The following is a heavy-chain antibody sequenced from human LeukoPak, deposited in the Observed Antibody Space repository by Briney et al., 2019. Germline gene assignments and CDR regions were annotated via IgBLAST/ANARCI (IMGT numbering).Heavy chain of an antibody. V-gene: IGHV3-23*01. CDR2: ISGSGGST. J-gene: IGHJ4*02. CDR1: GFTFSSYA. D-gene: IGHD1-26*01. Sequence: GGSLRLSCAASGFTFSSYAMSWVRQAPGKGLEWVSAISGSGGSTYYADSLKGRFTISRDNPKDTLYLQMNSLRAEDTAVYYCAKGFNRYSGSYPIDYWGQGTLVTVSS. CDR3: AKGFNRYSGSYPIDY.